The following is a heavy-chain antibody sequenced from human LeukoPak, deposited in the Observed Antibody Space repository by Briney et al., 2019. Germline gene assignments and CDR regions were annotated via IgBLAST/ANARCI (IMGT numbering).Heavy chain of an antibody. Sequence: ASVKVSCKASGYTFTSYGISWVRQAPGQGLEWMGWISAYNGNTNYAQKLQGRVTMTTDTSTSTAYMELRSVRSDDTAVYYCARDGPRSSSSWYGFDYWGQGTLVTVSS. CDR3: ARDGPRSSSSWYGFDY. CDR2: ISAYNGNT. J-gene: IGHJ4*02. V-gene: IGHV1-18*01. CDR1: GYTFTSYG. D-gene: IGHD6-13*01.